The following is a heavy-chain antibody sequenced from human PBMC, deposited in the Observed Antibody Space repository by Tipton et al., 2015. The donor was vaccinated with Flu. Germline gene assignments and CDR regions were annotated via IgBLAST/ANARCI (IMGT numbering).Heavy chain of an antibody. CDR2: AYYRGSP. D-gene: IGHD5-12*01. V-gene: IGHV4-39*01. J-gene: IGHJ5*02. Sequence: GLVKPSETLSLTCTVSGGSINSRTDYWVWIRQPPGRGLEWIGSAYYRGSPLYNPSLKTRVTMSVDMANNQFSLRLNSVTAADTAVYYCARHIEGYSGYENGFDPWGPGILVTVSS. CDR3: ARHIEGYSGYENGFDP. CDR1: GGSINSRTDY.